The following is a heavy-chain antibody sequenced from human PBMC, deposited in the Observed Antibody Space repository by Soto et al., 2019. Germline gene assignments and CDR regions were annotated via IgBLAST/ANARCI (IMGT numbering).Heavy chain of an antibody. CDR1: GGSIRSNNW. J-gene: IGHJ4*02. V-gene: IGHV4-4*02. CDR3: ARVFSGSYSDY. D-gene: IGHD2-15*01. Sequence: QVQLQESGPGLVKPSGTLSLTCAVSGGSIRSNNWWSWVRQPPGKGLEWIGEIFHGGSTYYHRSLKTRSTISVDKYQNQFSMELSSMTAADTAVYFCARVFSGSYSDYGGQGTLVTVSS. CDR2: IFHGGST.